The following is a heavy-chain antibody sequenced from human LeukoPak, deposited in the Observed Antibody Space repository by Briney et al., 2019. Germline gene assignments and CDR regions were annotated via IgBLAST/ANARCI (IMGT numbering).Heavy chain of an antibody. CDR1: GGSITDCY. CDR2: MYYSGSA. CDR3: ARSTFSSNWNL. D-gene: IGHD6-13*01. J-gene: IGHJ4*02. V-gene: IGHV4-59*08. Sequence: AETLSLTCTVSGGSITDCYWSWFRHSSGKGLEWIGYMYYSGSAYYSPSLKTRVTISVDTSKNQFSLKLTSVTAADTAVYYCARSTFSSNWNLWGQGTLVTVSS.